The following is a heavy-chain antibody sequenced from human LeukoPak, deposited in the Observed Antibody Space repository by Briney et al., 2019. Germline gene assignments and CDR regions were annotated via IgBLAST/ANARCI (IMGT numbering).Heavy chain of an antibody. CDR3: ARHERANWFDP. CDR1: GGSISSSSHY. D-gene: IGHD6-25*01. V-gene: IGHV4-39*01. J-gene: IGHJ5*02. CDR2: LYYSGST. Sequence: PSETLSLTCTVSGGSISSSSHYWGWIRQPPGKGLEWIGSLYYSGSTYYNPSLRSRVTISVDTSKNQFSLKLSSVIAADTAVYYCARHERANWFDPWGQGTLVTVSS.